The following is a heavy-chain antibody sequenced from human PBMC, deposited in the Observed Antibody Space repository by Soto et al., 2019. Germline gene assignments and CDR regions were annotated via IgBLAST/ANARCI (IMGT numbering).Heavy chain of an antibody. J-gene: IGHJ4*02. CDR1: GFTFSSYG. Sequence: GGSLRLSCAASGFTFSSYGMHWVRQAPGKGLEWVAVISYDGSNKYYADSVKGRFTISRDNSKNTLYLQMNSLRAEDTAVYYCAKDHGDFWSGYYLLGETDYWGQGTLVTVSS. CDR2: ISYDGSNK. V-gene: IGHV3-30*18. CDR3: AKDHGDFWSGYYLLGETDY. D-gene: IGHD3-3*01.